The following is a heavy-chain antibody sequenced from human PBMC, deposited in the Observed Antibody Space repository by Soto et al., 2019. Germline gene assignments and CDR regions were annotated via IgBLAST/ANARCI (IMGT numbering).Heavy chain of an antibody. CDR1: GFTFSYYW. Sequence: EVQLVESGGGLVQPGESLRLSCAASGFTFSYYWMHWVRQAPGKGLVWVSRIHSDGSSTTYADSLKGRFTISRDNARNTVYLQMNSLRVEDTAVYYCARVDRGAFDIWGQGTVVTVSS. CDR3: ARVDRGAFDI. J-gene: IGHJ3*02. D-gene: IGHD1-26*01. V-gene: IGHV3-74*01. CDR2: IHSDGSST.